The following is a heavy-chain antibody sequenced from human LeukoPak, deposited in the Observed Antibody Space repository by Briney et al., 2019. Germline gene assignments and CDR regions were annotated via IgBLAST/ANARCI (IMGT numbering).Heavy chain of an antibody. V-gene: IGHV1-2*02. D-gene: IGHD6-13*01. CDR3: ARVRIGQQLDKYYYYAMDV. J-gene: IGHJ6*02. CDR1: GYTFTGYY. CDR2: INPNSGGT. Sequence: ASVKVSCKASGYTFTGYYVHWVRQAPGQGLEWMGWINPNSGGTNCAQKFQGRVTMTRDTSISTAYMELSRLTSDDTAVYYCARVRIGQQLDKYYYYAMDVWGQGTTVTVSS.